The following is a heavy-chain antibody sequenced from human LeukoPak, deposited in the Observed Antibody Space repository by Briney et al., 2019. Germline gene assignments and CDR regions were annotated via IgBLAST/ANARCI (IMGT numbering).Heavy chain of an antibody. CDR1: GFTFDDYA. CDR3: AKDGRTGSTMERYYDFWSGYYTAYYMDV. D-gene: IGHD3-3*01. Sequence: PGRSLRLSCAASGFTFDDYAMHSVRQAPGKGLEWVSGISWNSGSIGYADSVKGRFTISRDNAKNSLYLQMNSLRAEDTALYYCAKDGRTGSTMERYYDFWSGYYTAYYMDVWGKGTTVTVSS. CDR2: ISWNSGSI. J-gene: IGHJ6*03. V-gene: IGHV3-9*01.